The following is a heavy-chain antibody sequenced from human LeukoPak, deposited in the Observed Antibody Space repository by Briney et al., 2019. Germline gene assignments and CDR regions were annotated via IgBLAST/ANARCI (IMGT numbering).Heavy chain of an antibody. CDR2: IISIFGTA. D-gene: IGHD2-2*01. J-gene: IGHJ3*02. V-gene: IGHV1-69*05. Sequence: SVKASCKAAGGTLISYSFSGVRQPPGQEGEGRRGIISIFGTANNARKFQGSVTITTDGSTITADEEQSSLRSEETAVYYCARGEHRCSSSSCRRWGGDFDIWGQGTMVTVSS. CDR1: GGTLISYS. CDR3: ARGEHRCSSSSCRRWGGDFDI.